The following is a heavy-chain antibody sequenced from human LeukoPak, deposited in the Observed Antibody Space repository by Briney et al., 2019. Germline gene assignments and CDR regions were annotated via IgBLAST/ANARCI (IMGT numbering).Heavy chain of an antibody. J-gene: IGHJ4*02. CDR2: ISYDGSNK. CDR3: ASSRVAVAAPFDY. D-gene: IGHD6-19*01. CDR1: GFTFSSYA. Sequence: PGGSLRLSCAASGFTFSSYAMHWVRQAPGKGLEWVAVISYDGSNKYYADSVKGRFTISRDNSKNTLYLQMNSLRAEDTAVYYCASSRVAVAAPFDYWGQGTLVTVSS. V-gene: IGHV3-30-3*01.